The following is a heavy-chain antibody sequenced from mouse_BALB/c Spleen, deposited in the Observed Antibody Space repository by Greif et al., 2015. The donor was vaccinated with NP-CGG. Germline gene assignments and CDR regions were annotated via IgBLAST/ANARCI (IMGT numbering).Heavy chain of an antibody. Sequence: VKLMESGAELVKPGASVKLSCKASGYTFTSYWMHWVKQRPGQGLEWIGEINPSNGRTNYNEKFKSKATLTVDKSSSTAYMQLSSLTSEDSAVYYCARDGNYSWFAYWGQGTLVTVSA. J-gene: IGHJ3*01. CDR1: GYTFTSYW. CDR3: ARDGNYSWFAY. CDR2: INPSNGRT. V-gene: IGHV1S81*02. D-gene: IGHD2-1*01.